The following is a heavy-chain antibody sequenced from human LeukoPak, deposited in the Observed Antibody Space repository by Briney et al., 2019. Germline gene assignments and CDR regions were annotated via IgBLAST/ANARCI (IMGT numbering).Heavy chain of an antibody. CDR3: ARGRVGYCSGGSCRYNWFDP. Sequence: SETLSLTCTVSGGSIRSYYWNWIRQPPGKGLEWIGYIYYSGSTNYNPSLKSRVTISVDTSKNQFSLKLSSVTAADTAVYYCARGRVGYCSGGSCRYNWFDPWGQGTLVTVSS. J-gene: IGHJ5*02. CDR1: GGSIRSYY. D-gene: IGHD2-15*01. V-gene: IGHV4-59*12. CDR2: IYYSGST.